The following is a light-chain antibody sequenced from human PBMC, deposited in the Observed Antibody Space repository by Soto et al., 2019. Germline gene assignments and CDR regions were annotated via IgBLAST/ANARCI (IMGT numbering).Light chain of an antibody. J-gene: IGLJ3*02. CDR1: SSDVGGYRF. V-gene: IGLV2-14*01. Sequence: QSALTQPASVSGSPGQSITISCTGTSSDVGGYRFVSWYQHHPGEPPKLIIYEVSKRPSGVSSRFSGSKSGNTASLTISGLQAEDESLYYCSSKSSGSTPMLFGGGTKLTVL. CDR2: EVS. CDR3: SSKSSGSTPML.